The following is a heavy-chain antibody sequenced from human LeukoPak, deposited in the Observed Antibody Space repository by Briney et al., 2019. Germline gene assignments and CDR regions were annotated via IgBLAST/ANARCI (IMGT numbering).Heavy chain of an antibody. Sequence: SETLSLTCTVSGASISSNSFYWGWIRQPPGKGLEWIGTIYYNGDTFYNPSLKSRVTISVDTSKNQFSLKLSSVTTADTAVYYCARILAAQGAKSFDYWGQGTLVTVSS. CDR1: GASISSNSFY. J-gene: IGHJ4*02. D-gene: IGHD6-25*01. CDR2: IYYNGDT. CDR3: ARILAAQGAKSFDY. V-gene: IGHV4-39*07.